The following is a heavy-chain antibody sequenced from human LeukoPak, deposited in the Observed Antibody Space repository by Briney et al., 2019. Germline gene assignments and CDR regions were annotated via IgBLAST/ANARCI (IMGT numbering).Heavy chain of an antibody. Sequence: PGGSLRLSCAPSGFAFSSNWMSWVRQAPGKGLEWVADIKEDGSEKYYVDSVKGRFTISRDNAKNSLYLQMNSLRAEDTALYYCARGVAVAGTLDAFDIWGQGTMVTVSS. CDR2: IKEDGSEK. CDR3: ARGVAVAGTLDAFDI. J-gene: IGHJ3*02. V-gene: IGHV3-7*03. CDR1: GFAFSSNW. D-gene: IGHD6-19*01.